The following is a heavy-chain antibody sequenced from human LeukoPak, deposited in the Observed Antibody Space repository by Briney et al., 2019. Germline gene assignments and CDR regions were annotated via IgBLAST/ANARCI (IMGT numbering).Heavy chain of an antibody. D-gene: IGHD5-18*01. CDR2: ISYDGNAK. Sequence: GGSLRLSCEASGFTFRGYGMHWVRQSPGKGLEWVAVISYDGNAKAFADSVKGRFIISRDNPKNTLFLQMNSLRPEDTGLYYCARDRHSYGFTLAAWGQGTSVIVSS. V-gene: IGHV3-30*03. J-gene: IGHJ5*02. CDR3: ARDRHSYGFTLAA. CDR1: GFTFRGYG.